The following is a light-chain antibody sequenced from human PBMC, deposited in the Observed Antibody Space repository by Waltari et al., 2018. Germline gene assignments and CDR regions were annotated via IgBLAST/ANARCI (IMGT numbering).Light chain of an antibody. CDR2: DVS. CDR1: SSDVGGYKY. CDR3: SSYTSSSVV. J-gene: IGLJ2*01. V-gene: IGLV2-14*01. Sequence: QSALTQPASVSGSPGQSITISCTGTSSDVGGYKYVSWYQQHPGKAPKLMIYDVSNRPAGVSYRFSRSKSGNTASLTISGLQAEDEADYYCSSYTSSSVVFGGGTKLTVL.